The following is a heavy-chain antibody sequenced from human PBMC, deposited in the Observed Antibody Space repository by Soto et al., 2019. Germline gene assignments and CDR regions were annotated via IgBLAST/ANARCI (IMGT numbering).Heavy chain of an antibody. V-gene: IGHV4-4*07. J-gene: IGHJ4*02. CDR2: IDNSGST. Sequence: PSETLSLTCTVSGGSISNYFCNWIRQPAGKGLEWIGRIDNSGSTNYNPSLKSRITMSADTFRNQFSLKLNSVTAAETALYYCTRGGEDFWSGPFDYWGQGALVTVPS. CDR3: TRGGEDFWSGPFDY. CDR1: GGSISNYF. D-gene: IGHD3-3*01.